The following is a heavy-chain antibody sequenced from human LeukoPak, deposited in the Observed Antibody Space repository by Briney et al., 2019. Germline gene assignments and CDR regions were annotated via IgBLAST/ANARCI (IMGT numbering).Heavy chain of an antibody. CDR3: APFSAVTHYYFDY. J-gene: IGHJ4*02. Sequence: GGSLRLSCAASGFTFSSHSLMWVRQAPGKGLEWVSSTSPDRGYIYYADSVKGRFTISRDNAENSLFLQMNSLGAEDTAVYYCAPFSAVTHYYFDYWGQGTLVTVSS. CDR2: TSPDRGYI. D-gene: IGHD6-13*01. CDR1: GFTFSSHS. V-gene: IGHV3-21*01.